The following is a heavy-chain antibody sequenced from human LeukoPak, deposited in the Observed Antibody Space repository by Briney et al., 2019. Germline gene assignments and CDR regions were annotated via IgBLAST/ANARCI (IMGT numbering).Heavy chain of an antibody. CDR1: GGSMSNYY. D-gene: IGHD6-13*01. CDR3: ARGLPGSSWHLGY. Sequence: SETLSLTCSVSGGSMSNYYWNWLRQPPGKGLEWIGHIYYDGVTAYNPSFKSRVTILVDASKNQVSLKLHSVIGAGTAIYYCARGLPGSSWHLGYWGRGALITVSS. CDR2: IYYDGVT. J-gene: IGHJ4*02. V-gene: IGHV4-59*01.